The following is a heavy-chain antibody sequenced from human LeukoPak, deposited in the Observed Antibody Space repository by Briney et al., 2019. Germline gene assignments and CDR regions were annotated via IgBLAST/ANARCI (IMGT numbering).Heavy chain of an antibody. CDR1: GGTFSSYA. V-gene: IGHV1-46*01. D-gene: IGHD1-26*01. CDR2: INPTGGST. CDR3: ARDNSVGDNAWWFDP. J-gene: IGHJ5*02. Sequence: ASVKVSCKASGGTFSSYAISWVRQAPGQGLEWMGLINPTGGSTGYAQRFQGRVTMTRDMSTSTDYMELSSLRSEDTAIYYCARDNSVGDNAWWFDPWGQGTLVTVSS.